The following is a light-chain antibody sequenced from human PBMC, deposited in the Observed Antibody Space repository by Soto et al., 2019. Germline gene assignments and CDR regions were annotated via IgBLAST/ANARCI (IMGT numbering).Light chain of an antibody. V-gene: IGKV1-39*01. Sequence: DIQMTQSPPSLSASVGDRVTITCRASQNIRTYLNWYQQKPGKAPKLLIYAASTLQSGVPSRFSGSGSETDFTLTISSLQPEDFATYYCQQSYDTPLTSGGGAKVEIK. CDR3: QQSYDTPLT. CDR2: AAS. CDR1: QNIRTY. J-gene: IGKJ4*01.